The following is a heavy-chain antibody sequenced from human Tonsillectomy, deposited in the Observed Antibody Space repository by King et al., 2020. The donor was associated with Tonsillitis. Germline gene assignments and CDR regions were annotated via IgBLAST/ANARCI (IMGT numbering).Heavy chain of an antibody. V-gene: IGHV3-7*03. J-gene: IGHJ5*02. D-gene: IGHD6-13*01. CDR3: TRGSGYSSSWYGVTGWFDP. CDR1: GFTFSSYW. Sequence: VQLVESGGGLVQPGGSLRLSCAASGFTFSSYWMSWCRQAPGKGMEWVANIKQDGSEKYYVDLVEGRFPIFRNNAKNSLYLQMNSLRAEDTAWYFCTRGSGYSSSWYGVTGWFDPWGQGTLVTVSS. CDR2: IKQDGSEK.